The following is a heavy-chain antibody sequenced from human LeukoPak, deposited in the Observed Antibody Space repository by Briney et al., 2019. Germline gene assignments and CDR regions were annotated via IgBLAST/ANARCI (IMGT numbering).Heavy chain of an antibody. J-gene: IGHJ4*02. CDR3: ARTGLEWLLWVDY. V-gene: IGHV4-39*01. CDR1: GDSISSGSYY. Sequence: SETLSLTCTVSGDSISSGSYYWGWIRQPPGKGLEWIGSIYYSGSTYYNPSLKSRVTISVDTSKNQFSLKLSSVTAADTAVYYCARTGLEWLLWVDYWGQGTLITVSS. CDR2: IYYSGST. D-gene: IGHD3-3*01.